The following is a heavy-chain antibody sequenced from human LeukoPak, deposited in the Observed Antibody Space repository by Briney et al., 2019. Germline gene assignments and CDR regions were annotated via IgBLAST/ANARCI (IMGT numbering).Heavy chain of an antibody. CDR1: GFTFSSYG. Sequence: GGSLRLSCAASGFTFSSYGMHWVRQAPGKELEWVAVIWYDGSNKYYADSVKGRFIISRDNPKNTLYLQMNSLRAEDTAVYYCARELGRVGAFDIWGQGTMVTVSS. J-gene: IGHJ3*02. D-gene: IGHD1-26*01. CDR2: IWYDGSNK. CDR3: ARELGRVGAFDI. V-gene: IGHV3-33*01.